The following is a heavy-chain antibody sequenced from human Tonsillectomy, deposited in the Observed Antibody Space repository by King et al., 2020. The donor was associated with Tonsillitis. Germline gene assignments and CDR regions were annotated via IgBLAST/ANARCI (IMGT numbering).Heavy chain of an antibody. D-gene: IGHD3-3*01. V-gene: IGHV1-18*01. CDR1: GYTFPSYG. CDR2: ISPYNGNT. Sequence: QLVQSGAEVIKPGASVKVSCKASGYTFPSYGISWVRQAPGQGLEWMGWISPYNGNTNYAQKFQGRVTMTTDTSTSTAYMELRSLRSDDTAVYYCARDGYYDTWSGDYRGYYYYMDGWGKGTTVTVSS. J-gene: IGHJ6*03. CDR3: ARDGYYDTWSGDYRGYYYYMDG.